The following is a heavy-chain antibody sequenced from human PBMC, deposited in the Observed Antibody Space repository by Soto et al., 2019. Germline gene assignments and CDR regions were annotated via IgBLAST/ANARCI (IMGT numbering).Heavy chain of an antibody. CDR2: IYYSGST. D-gene: IGHD2-8*01. Sequence: QLQLQESGPGLVKPSETLSLTCTVSGGSISSSSYYWGWIRQPPGKGLEWIGSIYYSGSTYYNPSPKSRATIPADTPKTQFPLKLSSVTAADTAVYYCASPADNGVAAAWFDLWGRGTLVTVSS. V-gene: IGHV4-39*01. J-gene: IGHJ2*01. CDR1: GGSISSSSYY. CDR3: ASPADNGVAAAWFDL.